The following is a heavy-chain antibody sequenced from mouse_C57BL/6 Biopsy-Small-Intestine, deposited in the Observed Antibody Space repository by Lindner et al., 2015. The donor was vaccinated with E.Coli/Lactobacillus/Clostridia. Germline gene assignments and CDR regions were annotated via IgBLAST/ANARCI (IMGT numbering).Heavy chain of an antibody. Sequence: VQLQESGAELAKPGASVKLSCKASGYTFTTYWMHWVKQRPGQGLEWIGCINPSSDYTKYNQKFKDKATLTADKSSSTAYMQLSSLTYEDSAVYYCARMAAWDYFDYWGQGTTLTVSS. CDR3: ARMAAWDYFDY. CDR2: INPSSDYT. D-gene: IGHD2-3*01. CDR1: GYTFTTYW. J-gene: IGHJ2*01. V-gene: IGHV1-7*01.